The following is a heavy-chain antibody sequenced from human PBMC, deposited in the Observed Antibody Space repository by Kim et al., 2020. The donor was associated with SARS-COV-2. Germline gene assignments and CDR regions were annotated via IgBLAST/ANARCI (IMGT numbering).Heavy chain of an antibody. D-gene: IGHD2-15*01. CDR1: GFTVSSNY. V-gene: IGHV3-66*02. J-gene: IGHJ4*02. CDR2: IYSSGTT. Sequence: GGSLRLSCAASGFTVSSNYMSWVRQAPGKGLEWVSVIYSSGTTYYTDSVKGRFTISRDKSKNTLYLQMNSLRAEDTAVCYCAKGYCSGGSCYSVYFDSWGQGTLVSVSS. CDR3: AKGYCSGGSCYSVYFDS.